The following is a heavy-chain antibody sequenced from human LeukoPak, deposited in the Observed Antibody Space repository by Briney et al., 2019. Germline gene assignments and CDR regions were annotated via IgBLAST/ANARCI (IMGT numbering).Heavy chain of an antibody. CDR1: GFTFSSYA. V-gene: IGHV3-64D*09. D-gene: IGHD6-19*01. CDR2: ISSNGGST. Sequence: GSLRLSCSASGFTFSSYAMYWVRQAPGKGLEYVSGISSNGGSTYYADSVKGRFTISRDNSKNTLYLQMSSLRAEDTAVYYCVKITSSSGGDYWGQGTLVTVSS. CDR3: VKITSSSGGDY. J-gene: IGHJ4*02.